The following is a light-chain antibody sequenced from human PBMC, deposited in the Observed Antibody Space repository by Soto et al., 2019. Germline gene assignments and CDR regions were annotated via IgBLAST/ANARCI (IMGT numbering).Light chain of an antibody. V-gene: IGKV1-6*01. CDR1: QGIRND. Sequence: AIQMTQSPSSLSASVGDRVTITCRASQGIRNDLDWFQQKPGKAPKLLIYAASNLQSGVPARFSGSGSGTDFTLTISGLQPEDLATYYCQSYNTARPTFGQGTRLEIK. CDR2: AAS. J-gene: IGKJ5*01. CDR3: QSYNTARPT.